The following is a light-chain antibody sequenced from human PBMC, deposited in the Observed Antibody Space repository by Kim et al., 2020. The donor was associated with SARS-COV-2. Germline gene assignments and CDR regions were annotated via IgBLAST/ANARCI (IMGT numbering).Light chain of an antibody. V-gene: IGKV3-15*01. CDR1: QTINNM. CDR2: DAT. Sequence: SPGERATLSCRASQTINNMLVWYQHKPGQAPRLLIYDATTRATGVPARFIGSGSETDFTLTISSLQPEDFAVYYCQQSNDWPPLTFGQGTKVDIK. J-gene: IGKJ1*01. CDR3: QQSNDWPPLT.